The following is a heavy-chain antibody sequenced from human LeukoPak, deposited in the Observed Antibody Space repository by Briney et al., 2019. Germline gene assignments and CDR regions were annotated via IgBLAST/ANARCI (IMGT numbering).Heavy chain of an antibody. V-gene: IGHV3-23*01. Sequence: GGSLRLSCAASGFTFSSYAMSWVRRAPGKGLEWVSAISGSGGSTYYADSVKGRFTISRDNSKNTLYLQMNSLRAEDTAVYYCAACSTSCSFGFDPWGQGTLVTVSS. CDR2: ISGSGGST. J-gene: IGHJ5*02. CDR1: GFTFSSYA. D-gene: IGHD2-2*01. CDR3: AACSTSCSFGFDP.